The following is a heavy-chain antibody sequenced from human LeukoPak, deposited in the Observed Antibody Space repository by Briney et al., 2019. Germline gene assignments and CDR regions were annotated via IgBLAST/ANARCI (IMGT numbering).Heavy chain of an antibody. V-gene: IGHV4-59*01. CDR1: GGSISSYY. D-gene: IGHD3-22*01. CDR2: IYYSGST. J-gene: IGHJ5*02. CDR3: ARAQYYYDSSGYLTGIIDP. Sequence: PSETLPLTCTVSGGSISSYYWSWIRQPPGKGLEWIGYIYYSGSTNYNPSLKSRVTISVDTSKNQFSLKLSSVTAADTAVYYCARAQYYYDSSGYLTGIIDPWGQGTLVTVSS.